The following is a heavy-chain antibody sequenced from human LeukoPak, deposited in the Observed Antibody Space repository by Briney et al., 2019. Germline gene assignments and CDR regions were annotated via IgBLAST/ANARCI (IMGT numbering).Heavy chain of an antibody. CDR1: GGSISSSSYY. CDR3: ARDQIAGRYYYDSSGPTPFGY. CDR2: IYYSGST. D-gene: IGHD3-22*01. J-gene: IGHJ4*02. Sequence: PSETLSLTCTVSGGSISSSSYYWGWIRQPPGKGLEWIGSIYYSGSTYYNPSLKSRVTISVDTSKNQFSLKLSSVTAADTAVYYCARDQIAGRYYYDSSGPTPFGYWGQGTLVTVSS. V-gene: IGHV4-39*07.